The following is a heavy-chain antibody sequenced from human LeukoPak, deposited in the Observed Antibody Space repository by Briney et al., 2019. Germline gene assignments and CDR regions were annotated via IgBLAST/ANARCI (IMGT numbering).Heavy chain of an antibody. CDR2: ISSSSSYI. D-gene: IGHD6-13*01. J-gene: IGHJ6*03. CDR1: GFTFSSYS. Sequence: GGSLRLSCAASGFTFSSYSMNWVRQAPGKGLEWVSSISSSSSYIYYADSVKGRFTISRDNAKNSLYLQMNSLRAEDTAVYYCARDIAARGDYYCYMDVWGKGTTVTVSS. CDR3: ARDIAARGDYYCYMDV. V-gene: IGHV3-21*01.